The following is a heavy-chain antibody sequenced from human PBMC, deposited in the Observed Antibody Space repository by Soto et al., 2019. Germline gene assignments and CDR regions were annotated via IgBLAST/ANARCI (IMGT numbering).Heavy chain of an antibody. CDR1: GGTFSSYA. CDR2: IIPIFGTA. Sequence: QVQLVQSGAEVKKPGSSVKVSCKASGGTFSSYAISWVRQAPGQGLEWMGGIIPIFGTANYAQKFQGRVTITADECTSTGYMERRGLRSEDTAVYYCASRYYYGSGSYNGMDVWGQGTTVTVSS. J-gene: IGHJ6*02. D-gene: IGHD3-10*01. CDR3: ASRYYYGSGSYNGMDV. V-gene: IGHV1-69*12.